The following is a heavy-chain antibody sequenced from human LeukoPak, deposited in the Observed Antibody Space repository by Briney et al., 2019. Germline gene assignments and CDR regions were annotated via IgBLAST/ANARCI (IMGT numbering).Heavy chain of an antibody. CDR3: AREYTLYRSGWFLDY. Sequence: PSETLSLTCTVSGYSINSGFYWAWIRQPPGKGLEWVANIDYSGRTYYNPSLKSRATISVDTSKNQFSLILSSVTAADTAVYYCAREYTLYRSGWFLDYWGQGTVVTVSS. D-gene: IGHD6-19*01. CDR2: IDYSGRT. J-gene: IGHJ4*02. V-gene: IGHV4-38-2*02. CDR1: GYSINSGFY.